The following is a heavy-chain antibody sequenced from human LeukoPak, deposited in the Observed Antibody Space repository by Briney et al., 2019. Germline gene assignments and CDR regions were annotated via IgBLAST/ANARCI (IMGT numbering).Heavy chain of an antibody. CDR3: ARAITMVRGVGWFDP. CDR1: GGSISSYY. V-gene: IGHV4-59*12. Sequence: PSETLSLTCTVSGGSISSYYWSWIRQPAGKGLEWIGYIYHSGSTYYNPSLKSRVTISVDRSKNQFSLKLSSVTAADTAVYYCARAITMVRGVGWFDPWGQGTLVTVSS. CDR2: IYHSGST. J-gene: IGHJ5*02. D-gene: IGHD3-10*01.